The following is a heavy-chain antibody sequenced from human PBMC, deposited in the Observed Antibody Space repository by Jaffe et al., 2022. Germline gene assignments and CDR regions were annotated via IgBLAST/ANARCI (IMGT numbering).Heavy chain of an antibody. Sequence: QVQLVESGGGVVQPGGSLRLSCAASGFTFSSYGMHWVRQAPGKGLEWVAFIRYDGSNKYYADSVKGRFTISRDNSKNTLYLQMNSLRAEDTAVYYCAKDQGVHSSGCPGGYWGQGTLVTVSS. D-gene: IGHD6-19*01. CDR1: GFTFSSYG. V-gene: IGHV3-30*02. CDR3: AKDQGVHSSGCPGGY. J-gene: IGHJ4*02. CDR2: IRYDGSNK.